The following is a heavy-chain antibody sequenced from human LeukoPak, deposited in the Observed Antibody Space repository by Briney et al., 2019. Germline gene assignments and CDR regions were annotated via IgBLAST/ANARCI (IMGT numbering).Heavy chain of an antibody. D-gene: IGHD3-3*01. J-gene: IGHJ5*02. Sequence: SETLSLTCTVSGGSISSHYWSWIRQPPGKALEWIGYIYYSGSTNYNPSLKSRVTISVDTSKNQFSLKLSSVTAADTAVYYCARVKVSGDFWSGFNWFDPWGQGTLVTVSS. CDR1: GGSISSHY. CDR3: ARVKVSGDFWSGFNWFDP. CDR2: IYYSGST. V-gene: IGHV4-59*11.